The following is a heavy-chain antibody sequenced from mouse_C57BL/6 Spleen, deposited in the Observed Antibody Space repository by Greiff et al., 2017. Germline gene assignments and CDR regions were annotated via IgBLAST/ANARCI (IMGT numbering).Heavy chain of an antibody. CDR1: GYTFTDYY. D-gene: IGHD2-4*01. CDR3: ARRHDYDDAMDY. J-gene: IGHJ4*01. V-gene: IGHV1-26*01. Sequence: EVQLQQSGPELVKPGASVKISCKASGYTFTDYYMNWVKQSHGKSLEWIGDINPNNGGTSYNQKFKGKATLTVDKSSSTAYMELRSLTSEDSAVYYCARRHDYDDAMDYWGQGTSVTVSS. CDR2: INPNNGGT.